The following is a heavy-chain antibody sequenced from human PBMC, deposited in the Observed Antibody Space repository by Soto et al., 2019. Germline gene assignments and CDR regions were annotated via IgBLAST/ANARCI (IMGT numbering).Heavy chain of an antibody. D-gene: IGHD2-8*02. CDR2: IYWDDDK. CDR3: ARIYCAGGNCYRRGGFYYGMDV. J-gene: IGHJ6*02. V-gene: IGHV2-5*02. Sequence: QITLKESGPTLVQPTQTLTLTCSFSGFSLTTGGMGVGWIRQPPGKALEWLALIYWDDDKGYSPSLKSRLTIPNDTSKNQVVLTMTKMDPVDTATYYCARIYCAGGNCYRRGGFYYGMDVWGQGTTVTVSS. CDR1: GFSLTTGGMG.